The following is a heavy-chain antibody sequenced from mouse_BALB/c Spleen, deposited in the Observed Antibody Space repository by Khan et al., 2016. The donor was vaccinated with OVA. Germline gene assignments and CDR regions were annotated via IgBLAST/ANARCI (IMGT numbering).Heavy chain of an antibody. CDR1: GDSITSGF. V-gene: IGHV3-8*02. J-gene: IGHJ3*01. Sequence: EVQLQESGPSLVQPSQTLSLTCSVTGDSITSGFWSWIRKFPGNKLEYMGYMIYSGYTYYNPSLKGRFSIHRTTSKHQYYLQWNSVTTEDTSTYYCARSTYRYSFAYWGQGTLVTVSA. D-gene: IGHD2-14*01. CDR2: MIYSGYT. CDR3: ARSTYRYSFAY.